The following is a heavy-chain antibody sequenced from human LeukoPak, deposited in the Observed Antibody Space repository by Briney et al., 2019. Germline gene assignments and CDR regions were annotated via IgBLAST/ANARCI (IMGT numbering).Heavy chain of an antibody. D-gene: IGHD6-6*01. V-gene: IGHV1-2*02. Sequence: ASVKVSCKASGYTFTDYYLHWVRQAPGQGLEWMGCIDPNSGGTNYAQKFQGRVSLTRDTSISTAYMDLSSLTSDDTAVYYCARGFSSSEYWGQGTLVTVSS. CDR3: ARGFSSSEY. CDR2: IDPNSGGT. CDR1: GYTFTDYY. J-gene: IGHJ4*02.